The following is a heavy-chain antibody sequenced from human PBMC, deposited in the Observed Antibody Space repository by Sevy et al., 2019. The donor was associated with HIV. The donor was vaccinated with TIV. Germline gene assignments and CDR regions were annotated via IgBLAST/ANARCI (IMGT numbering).Heavy chain of an antibody. CDR1: GFTFSSYA. CDR2: ISGSGGST. J-gene: IGHJ4*02. V-gene: IGHV3-23*01. Sequence: GGSLRLSCAASGFTFSSYAMSWVRQAPGKGLEWVSAISGSGGSTYYADSVKGRFTISRDNSKNTLYLQMNSLRAEDAAVYYCAKSLHDYGDYYFDYWGQGTLVTVSS. CDR3: AKSLHDYGDYYFDY. D-gene: IGHD4-17*01.